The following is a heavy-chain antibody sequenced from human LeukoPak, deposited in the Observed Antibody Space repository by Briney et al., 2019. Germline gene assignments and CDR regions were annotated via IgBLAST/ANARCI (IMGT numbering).Heavy chain of an antibody. Sequence: SETLSLTCTVSGGSISSGGYYWSWIRQPPGTGLEWIGEINHSGSTNYNPSLKSRVTISVDTSKNQFSLKLSSVTAADTAVYYCARGYYTVDYWGQGTLVTVSS. D-gene: IGHD2/OR15-2a*01. CDR2: INHSGST. CDR1: GGSISSGGYY. CDR3: ARGYYTVDY. V-gene: IGHV4-39*07. J-gene: IGHJ4*02.